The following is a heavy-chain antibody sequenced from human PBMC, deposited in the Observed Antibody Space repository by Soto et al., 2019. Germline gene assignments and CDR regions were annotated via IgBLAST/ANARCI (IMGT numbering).Heavy chain of an antibody. Sequence: ASVKVSCKASGYSFTDYHIHWVRQAPGQGLEWLGRINPKSGGTSTAQKFQGWVTLTTDTSISTASMELTRLTSDDTAIYYCARGDSTDCSNGVCSFFYNHDMDVWGQGTTVTVSS. CDR2: INPKSGGT. CDR3: ARGDSTDCSNGVCSFFYNHDMDV. J-gene: IGHJ6*02. CDR1: GYSFTDYH. V-gene: IGHV1-2*04. D-gene: IGHD2-8*01.